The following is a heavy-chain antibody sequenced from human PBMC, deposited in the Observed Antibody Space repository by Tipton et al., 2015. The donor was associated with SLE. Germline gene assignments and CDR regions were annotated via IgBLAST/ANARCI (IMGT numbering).Heavy chain of an antibody. V-gene: IGHV3-23*01. Sequence: SLRLSCAASGFNFDNYGMSWVRQAPGKGLEWVSAISGSGVDPYYADSVKGRFTISRDNSKNTLYLQMNSLRAEDTAVYFCAKGSGWYEDVGMYVWGQGTTVTFSS. CDR3: AKGSGWYEDVGMYV. D-gene: IGHD6-19*01. J-gene: IGHJ6*02. CDR2: ISGSGVDP. CDR1: GFNFDNYG.